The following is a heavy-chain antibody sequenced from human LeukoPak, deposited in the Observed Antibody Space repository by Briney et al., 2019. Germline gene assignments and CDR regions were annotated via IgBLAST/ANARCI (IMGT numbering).Heavy chain of an antibody. CDR1: GGSISSYY. J-gene: IGHJ3*02. CDR2: IYYSGST. CDR3: ARQGATIGVDAFDI. V-gene: IGHV4-59*08. D-gene: IGHD5-12*01. Sequence: PSETLSLTCTVSGGSISSYYWSWIRQPPGKGLEWIGYIYYSGSTNYNPSLKSRVTISVDTSKNQFSLKLSSVTAADTAVYYCARQGATIGVDAFDIWGQGTMVTVSS.